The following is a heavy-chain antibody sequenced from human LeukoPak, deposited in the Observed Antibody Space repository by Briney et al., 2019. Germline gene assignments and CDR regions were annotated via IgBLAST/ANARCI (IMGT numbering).Heavy chain of an antibody. CDR3: ARGYNWFDP. Sequence: PSETLSLTCAVYGGSFSGYYWSWIRQPPGKGLEWIGEINHSGSTNYNPSLKSRFTISVDTSKNQFSLKLSSVTAADTAVYYCARGYNWFDPWGQGTLVTVSS. V-gene: IGHV4-34*01. CDR2: INHSGST. CDR1: GGSFSGYY. J-gene: IGHJ5*02.